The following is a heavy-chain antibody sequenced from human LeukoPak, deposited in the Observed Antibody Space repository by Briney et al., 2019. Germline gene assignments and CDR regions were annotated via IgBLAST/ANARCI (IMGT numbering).Heavy chain of an antibody. CDR2: IKQDGSEA. Sequence: GGSLRLSCAASGFTFSTDWMTWVRLAPGKGLEWVASIKQDGSEAYYVDSVKGRFTISRDNAKNSLYLQMNSLRADDTAVYFCARERAIAYWGQGTLVTVSS. J-gene: IGHJ4*02. V-gene: IGHV3-7*01. CDR1: GFTFSTDW. CDR3: ARERAIAY.